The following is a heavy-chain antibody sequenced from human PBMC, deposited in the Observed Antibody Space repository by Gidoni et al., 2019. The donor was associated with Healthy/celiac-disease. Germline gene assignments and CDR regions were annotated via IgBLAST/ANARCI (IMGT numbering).Heavy chain of an antibody. CDR2: IYYSGST. J-gene: IGHJ4*02. CDR1: GGSISSYY. CDR3: ARALGDFWSGPYLAHFDY. V-gene: IGHV4-59*01. D-gene: IGHD3-3*01. Sequence: QVQLQESGPGLVKPSETLSLTCTVSGGSISSYYWSWIRQPPGKGLEWIGYIYYSGSTNYNPSLKSRVTISVDTSKNQFSLKLSSVTAADTAVYYCARALGDFWSGPYLAHFDYWGQGTLVTVSS.